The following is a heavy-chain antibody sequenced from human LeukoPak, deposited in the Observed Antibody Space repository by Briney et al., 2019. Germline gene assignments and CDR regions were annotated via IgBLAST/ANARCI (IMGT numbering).Heavy chain of an antibody. CDR2: ISAYSGKT. CDR1: GYTLTSYG. Sequence: ASVKVSCKASGYTLTSYGITWVRQAPGQGLEWMGWISAYSGKTNYAQKLQGRVTMTTDTSTSTAYMELRSLRSDDTAVYYCARRLDYYDISGYHTLDYWGQGTLVTVSS. CDR3: ARRLDYYDISGYHTLDY. D-gene: IGHD3-22*01. V-gene: IGHV1-18*01. J-gene: IGHJ4*02.